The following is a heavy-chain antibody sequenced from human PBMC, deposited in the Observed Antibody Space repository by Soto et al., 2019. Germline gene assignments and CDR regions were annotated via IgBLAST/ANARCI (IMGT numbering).Heavy chain of an antibody. D-gene: IGHD6-13*01. V-gene: IGHV1-18*01. CDR3: ARAGRLGQWQQLVRVIDY. CDR1: GYTFTSYG. Sequence: QVQLVQSGAEVKKPGASVKVSCKASGYTFTSYGISWVRQAPGQGLEWMGWISAYNGNTNYAQKLQGRVTMTTDTATSTAYMELRSLRSDDTAVYYCARAGRLGQWQQLVRVIDYWGQGTLVTVSS. CDR2: ISAYNGNT. J-gene: IGHJ4*02.